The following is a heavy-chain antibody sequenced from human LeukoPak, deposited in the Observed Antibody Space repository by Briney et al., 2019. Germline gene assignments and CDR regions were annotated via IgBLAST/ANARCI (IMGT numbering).Heavy chain of an antibody. CDR1: GFTFSSFW. V-gene: IGHV3-7*01. J-gene: IGHJ4*02. CDR3: ARDLNYFDY. CDR2: IKQDGSEK. Sequence: QSGGPLRLSCAASGFTFSSFWMTWVRQAPGKGLEWVANIKQDGSEKYYVDSVRGRFTISRDNATNSLYLQMNSLRAEDTAVYYCARDLNYFDYWGQGTLVTVSS.